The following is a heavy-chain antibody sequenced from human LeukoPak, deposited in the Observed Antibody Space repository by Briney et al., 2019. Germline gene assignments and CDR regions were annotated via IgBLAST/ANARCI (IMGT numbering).Heavy chain of an antibody. V-gene: IGHV4-4*02. D-gene: IGHD2-15*01. J-gene: IGHJ4*02. CDR2: IYHSGST. Sequence: SGTLSLTCAVSGGSISSNNWWSWVRQPPGKGLEWIGEIYHSGSTNYNASLKSRVTISVDKSKNQFSLRLTSVTAADTAVYYCVRDVVAAPDYYFDYWGQGTLVTVSS. CDR3: VRDVVAAPDYYFDY. CDR1: GGSISSNNW.